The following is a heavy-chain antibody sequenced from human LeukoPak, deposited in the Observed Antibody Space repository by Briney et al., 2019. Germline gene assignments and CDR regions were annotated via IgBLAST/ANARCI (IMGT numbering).Heavy chain of an antibody. D-gene: IGHD6-19*01. Sequence: ASVKVSCKASGYTFTSYGISWVRQAPGQGLEWMGWISAYNGNTNYAQKLQGRVTMTTDTSTSTAYMELRSLRSDDTAVYYCARDDQHRIAVASSFDYWGQGTLVTVSS. J-gene: IGHJ4*02. CDR3: ARDDQHRIAVASSFDY. CDR2: ISAYNGNT. V-gene: IGHV1-18*01. CDR1: GYTFTSYG.